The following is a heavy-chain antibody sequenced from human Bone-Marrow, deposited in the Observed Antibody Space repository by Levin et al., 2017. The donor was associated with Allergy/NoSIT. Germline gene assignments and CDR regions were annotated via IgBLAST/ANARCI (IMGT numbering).Heavy chain of an antibody. D-gene: IGHD3-9*01. CDR3: AKRAYDILTGYGHFDY. Sequence: GGSLRLSCAASGFTFDDYAMHWVRQAPGKGLEWVSGISWNSGSIGYADSVKGRFTISRDNAKNSLYLQMNSLRAEDTALYYCAKRAYDILTGYGHFDYWGQGTLVTVSS. CDR1: GFTFDDYA. J-gene: IGHJ4*02. CDR2: ISWNSGSI. V-gene: IGHV3-9*01.